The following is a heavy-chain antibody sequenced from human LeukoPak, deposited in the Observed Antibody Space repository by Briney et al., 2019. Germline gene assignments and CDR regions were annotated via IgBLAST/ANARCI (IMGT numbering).Heavy chain of an antibody. V-gene: IGHV1-18*01. CDR2: ISAYNGNT. CDR3: ARDASKLYYYDSSGYTDY. J-gene: IGHJ4*02. D-gene: IGHD3-22*01. CDR1: GYTFTSYG. Sequence: ASVKVSCKASGYTFTSYGISWVRQAPGQGLEWMGWISAYNGNTNHAQKLQGRVTMTTDTSTSTAYMELRSLRSDDTAVYYCARDASKLYYYDSSGYTDYWGQGTLVTVSS.